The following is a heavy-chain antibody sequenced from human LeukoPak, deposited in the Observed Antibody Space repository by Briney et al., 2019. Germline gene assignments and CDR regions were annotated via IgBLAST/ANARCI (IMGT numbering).Heavy chain of an antibody. Sequence: GGSLRLSCIASGFTFSSYSMNWVRQAPGKGLEWVSSISSSSSYIYYADSVKGRFTISRDNAKNSLYLQMNSLRAEDTAVYYCARDYYDSSGYTPTEYWGQGTLVTVSS. V-gene: IGHV3-21*01. CDR2: ISSSSSYI. D-gene: IGHD3-22*01. CDR3: ARDYYDSSGYTPTEY. J-gene: IGHJ4*02. CDR1: GFTFSSYS.